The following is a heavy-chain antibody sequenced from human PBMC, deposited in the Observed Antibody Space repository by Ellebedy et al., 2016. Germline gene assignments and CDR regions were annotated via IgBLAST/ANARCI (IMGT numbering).Heavy chain of an antibody. J-gene: IGHJ6*02. Sequence: GGSLRLXXAASGFTLSSYSMYWVRQAPGKGLECVSAININGRNTYYGNSVKGRFTISKDSFTNTVYLQMGSLREEDMAVYYCARGDAPTGYFGLDVWGQGTTVTVSS. D-gene: IGHD2-8*02. CDR1: GFTLSSYS. CDR2: ININGRNT. CDR3: ARGDAPTGYFGLDV. V-gene: IGHV3-64*01.